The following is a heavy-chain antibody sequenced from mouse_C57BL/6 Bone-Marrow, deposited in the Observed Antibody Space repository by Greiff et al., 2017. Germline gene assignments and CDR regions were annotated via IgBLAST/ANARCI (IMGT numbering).Heavy chain of an antibody. CDR1: GFSLTSYG. CDR2: IWGGGST. CDR3: AKFDAMDY. V-gene: IGHV2-5*01. Sequence: QVQLQQSGPGLVQPSQSLPITCTVSGFSLTSYGVHWVRQSPGKGLEWLGVIWGGGSTDSTAAFMSRLSITKDNSKSQVFFKMNSLQADDTAIYVCAKFDAMDYWGQGTSVTVSS. J-gene: IGHJ4*01.